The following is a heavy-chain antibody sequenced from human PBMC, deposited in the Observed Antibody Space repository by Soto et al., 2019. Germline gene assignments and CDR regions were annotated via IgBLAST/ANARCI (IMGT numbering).Heavy chain of an antibody. Sequence: SETLSLTCTVSGGSISSGGYYWSWIHQHPGKGLEWIGNIYYSGSTYYNPSLKSRVTISVDTSKNQFSLKLSSVTAADTAVYYCARENDGTTEYWGQGNRGIVSS. J-gene: IGHJ4*02. V-gene: IGHV4-31*03. CDR3: ARENDGTTEY. CDR1: GGSISSGGYY. CDR2: IYYSGST. D-gene: IGHD1-7*01.